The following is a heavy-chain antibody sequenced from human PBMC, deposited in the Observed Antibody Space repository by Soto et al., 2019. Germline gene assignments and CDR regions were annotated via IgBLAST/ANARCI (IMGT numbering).Heavy chain of an antibody. CDR1: DDFISSYY. J-gene: IGHJ6*02. Sequence: QVQLQESGPRLVKPSETLSLTCTVSDDFISSYYWNWIRQPAGKGLEWIGRVSTSGATNYHPSLESRVTMSVDTSKQQFSLKLTSVTAADTAVYFCARADYEILTGSYAMDVWGQGTTVTVSS. CDR2: VSTSGAT. V-gene: IGHV4-4*07. D-gene: IGHD3-9*01. CDR3: ARADYEILTGSYAMDV.